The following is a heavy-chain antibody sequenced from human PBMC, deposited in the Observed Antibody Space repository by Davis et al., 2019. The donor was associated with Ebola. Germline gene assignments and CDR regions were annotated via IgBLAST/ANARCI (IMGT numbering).Heavy chain of an antibody. D-gene: IGHD6-19*01. CDR1: GGSISSSSYY. Sequence: MPSETLSLTCTVSGGSISSSSYYWGWICQPPEKGLEWVGYIYYSGSTNCNPSLKSRVTISVDTSKNQFSLKLSSVTAADTAVYYCARRRPDNSGWYFDYWGQGTLVTVSS. CDR2: IYYSGST. V-gene: IGHV4-61*05. CDR3: ARRRPDNSGWYFDY. J-gene: IGHJ4*02.